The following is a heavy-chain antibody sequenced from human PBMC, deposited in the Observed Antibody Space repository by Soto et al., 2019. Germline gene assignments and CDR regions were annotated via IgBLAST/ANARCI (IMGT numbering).Heavy chain of an antibody. V-gene: IGHV3-48*01. Sequence: EVQLVESGGALVQPGGSLRLSCAASGFTFSIYSMNWVRQAPGKGLEWISYISSSSSTIYYADSVKGRFTISRDNGQNSLYLQMNSLGAEATAVYYCARSGRYCYYGMDVWGQGTTVTVSS. CDR3: ARSGRYCYYGMDV. CDR2: ISSSSSTI. D-gene: IGHD2-15*01. CDR1: GFTFSIYS. J-gene: IGHJ6*02.